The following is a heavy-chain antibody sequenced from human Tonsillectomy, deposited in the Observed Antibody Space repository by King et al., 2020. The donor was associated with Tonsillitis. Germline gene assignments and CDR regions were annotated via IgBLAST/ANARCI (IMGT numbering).Heavy chain of an antibody. CDR1: GFTFSSYG. CDR3: ASKYSSSWYNFNAFEI. CDR2: ISYDGSNK. V-gene: IGHV3-30*03. D-gene: IGHD6-13*01. Sequence: VQLVESGGGVVQPGRSLRLSCAASGFTFSSYGMHWVRQAPGKGLEWVAVISYDGSNKYYADSVKGRFTISRDNSKNTLYLQMNSLRAEDTAVYYCASKYSSSWYNFNAFEIWGQGTMVTVSS. J-gene: IGHJ3*02.